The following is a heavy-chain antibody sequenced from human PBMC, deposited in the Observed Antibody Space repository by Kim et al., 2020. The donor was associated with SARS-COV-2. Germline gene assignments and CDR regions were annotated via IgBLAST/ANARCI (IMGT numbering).Heavy chain of an antibody. Sequence: GGSLRLSCAASGFTFSSYGMHWVRQAPGKGLEWVAVIWYDGSNKYYADSVKGRFTISRDNSKNTLYLQMNSLRAEDTAVYYCAKDKSIAAAEDYYYGMDVWGQGTTVTVSS. V-gene: IGHV3-33*06. CDR3: AKDKSIAAAEDYYYGMDV. CDR1: GFTFSSYG. J-gene: IGHJ6*02. D-gene: IGHD6-13*01. CDR2: IWYDGSNK.